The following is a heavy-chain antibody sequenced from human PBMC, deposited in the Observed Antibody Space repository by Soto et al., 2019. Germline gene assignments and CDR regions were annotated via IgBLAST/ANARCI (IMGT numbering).Heavy chain of an antibody. V-gene: IGHV4-59*08. CDR3: ASRYSSAFDI. CDR1: GGSISSYY. CDR2: IYYSGST. D-gene: IGHD6-13*01. J-gene: IGHJ3*02. Sequence: QVQLQESGPGLVKPSETLSLTCTVSGGSISSYYWSWIRQPPGKGLEWIGYIYYSGSTNCNPSLKSRVTIAVDTSKNQCSLKLGSVPAADTAVYYCASRYSSAFDIWGQGTMVTVSS.